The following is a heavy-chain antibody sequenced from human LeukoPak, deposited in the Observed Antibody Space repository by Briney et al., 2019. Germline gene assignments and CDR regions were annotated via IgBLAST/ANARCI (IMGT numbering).Heavy chain of an antibody. CDR3: AMSKAARAVTY. CDR2: INPNSGGT. Sequence: ASVKVSCKASGYTFTGYYMHWVRQAPGQGVEWMGWINPNSGGTNYAQKFQGRVTMTRDTSISTAYLELSRLRSDDTAVYYCAMSKAARAVTYWGQRTLVTASS. D-gene: IGHD6-6*01. CDR1: GYTFTGYY. J-gene: IGHJ4*02. V-gene: IGHV1-2*02.